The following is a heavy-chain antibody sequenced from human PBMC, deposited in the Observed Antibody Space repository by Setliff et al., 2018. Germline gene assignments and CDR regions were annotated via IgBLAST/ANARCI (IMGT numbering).Heavy chain of an antibody. Sequence: SETLSLTCAVYGGSFSGYYWSWIRQPPGKGLEWIGEINHSGSTNYNPSLKSRVAISVDTSKNQFSLKLSSVTAADTAVYYCARGVYCSSTSCSPGLNWLDPWGQGTLVTVSS. D-gene: IGHD2-2*01. CDR3: ARGVYCSSTSCSPGLNWLDP. CDR1: GGSFSGYY. V-gene: IGHV4-34*01. CDR2: INHSGST. J-gene: IGHJ5*02.